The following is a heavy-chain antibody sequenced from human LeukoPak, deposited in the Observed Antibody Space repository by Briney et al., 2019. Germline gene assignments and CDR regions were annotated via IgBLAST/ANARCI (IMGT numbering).Heavy chain of an antibody. CDR2: IYTSGST. D-gene: IGHD2-2*01. V-gene: IGHV4-61*02. CDR1: GGSISSGSYY. Sequence: SETLSLTCTVSGGSISSGSYYWSRIRQPAGKGLEWIGRIYTSGSTNYNPSLKSRVTISVGTSKNQFSLKLSSVTATATAVYYCACCFAYCSSTGCYPDYWGQGTLVTVSS. CDR3: ACCFAYCSSTGCYPDY. J-gene: IGHJ4*02.